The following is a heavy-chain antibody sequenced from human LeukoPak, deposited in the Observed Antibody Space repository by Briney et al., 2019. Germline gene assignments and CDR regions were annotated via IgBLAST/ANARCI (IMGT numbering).Heavy chain of an antibody. D-gene: IGHD1-14*01. CDR2: ISGSGGGA. V-gene: IGHV3-23*01. CDR3: AKGRISPDD. J-gene: IGHJ4*02. CDR1: GFSFSTYG. Sequence: GGSLRLSCAVSGFSFSTYGMSWVRQAPGKGLEWVSGISGSGGGAYYADSVKGRFTISRDNSRNTLYLQMNSLRAEDTAVYYCAKGRISPDDWGQGTLVTVSP.